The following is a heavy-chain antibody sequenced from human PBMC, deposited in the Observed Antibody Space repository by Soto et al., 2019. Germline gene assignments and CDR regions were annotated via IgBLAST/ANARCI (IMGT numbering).Heavy chain of an antibody. J-gene: IGHJ4*02. Sequence: SETLSLTCTVSGGSISSGDYYWSWIRQPPGKGLEWIGYIYYSGSTYYNPSLKSRVTISVDTSKNQFSLKLSSVTAADTAVYYCARGDITIFGVVTNFAYWGQGTLVTVSS. V-gene: IGHV4-30-4*01. CDR2: IYYSGST. CDR3: ARGDITIFGVVTNFAY. CDR1: GGSISSGDYY. D-gene: IGHD3-3*01.